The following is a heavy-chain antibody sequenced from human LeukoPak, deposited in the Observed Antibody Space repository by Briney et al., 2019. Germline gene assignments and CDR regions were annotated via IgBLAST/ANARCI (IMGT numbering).Heavy chain of an antibody. D-gene: IGHD3-22*01. Sequence: GGSLRLSCAAPGFTFSSYGMHWVRQAPGKGLEWVAVIWYDGSNKYYADSVKGRFTISRDNSKNTLYLQMNSLRAEDTAVYYCARDDSSGYYYSDYWGQGTLVTVSS. CDR1: GFTFSSYG. CDR3: ARDDSSGYYYSDY. V-gene: IGHV3-33*01. CDR2: IWYDGSNK. J-gene: IGHJ4*02.